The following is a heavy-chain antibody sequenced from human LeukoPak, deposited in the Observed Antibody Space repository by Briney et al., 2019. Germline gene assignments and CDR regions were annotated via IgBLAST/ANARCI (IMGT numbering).Heavy chain of an antibody. J-gene: IGHJ4*02. D-gene: IGHD6-13*01. V-gene: IGHV3-48*02. Sequence: GGSLRLSCAASGFTFSTYNMNWVRQAPGEGLEWGSYISSSSSTIYYADSVKGRFTISRDNAKNSLYLQMNSLRDEDTAVYFCARVWNGQQLVLGDYWGQGTLVTVSS. CDR1: GFTFSTYN. CDR3: ARVWNGQQLVLGDY. CDR2: ISSSSSTI.